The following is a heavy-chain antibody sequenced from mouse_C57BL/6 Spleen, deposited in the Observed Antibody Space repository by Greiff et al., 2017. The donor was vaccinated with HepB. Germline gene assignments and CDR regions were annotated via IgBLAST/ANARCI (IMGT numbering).Heavy chain of an antibody. Sequence: VQLQQSGAELAKPGASVKLSCKASGYTFTSYWMHWVKQRPGQGLEWIGYINPSRGYTKYNQKFKVKATLTADKSSSTAYMQLSSLTYEDSAVYDCSSKAYGNAWYFDCWGTGTTVTVSA. CDR3: SSKAYGNAWYFDC. V-gene: IGHV1-7*01. J-gene: IGHJ1*03. CDR2: INPSRGYT. D-gene: IGHD2-1*01. CDR1: GYTFTSYW.